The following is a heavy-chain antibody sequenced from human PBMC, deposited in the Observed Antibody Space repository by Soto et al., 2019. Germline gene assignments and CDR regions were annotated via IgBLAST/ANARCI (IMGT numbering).Heavy chain of an antibody. D-gene: IGHD2-8*01. CDR2: VSANNGHT. Sequence: XSVKDSCNASVFTFGNYGLNWVRQAPGQGLEWMGWVSANNGHTNYAQNLQGRVSMTTDTSTSTAYMELRGLRFDDTAVYYCARDIESVTAKHFFYYYAMDVWGQGPTVTVSS. J-gene: IGHJ6*02. CDR1: VFTFGNYG. V-gene: IGHV1-18*01. CDR3: ARDIESVTAKHFFYYYAMDV.